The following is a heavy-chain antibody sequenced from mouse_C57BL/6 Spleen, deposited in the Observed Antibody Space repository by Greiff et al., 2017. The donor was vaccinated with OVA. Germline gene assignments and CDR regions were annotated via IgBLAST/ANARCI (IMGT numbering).Heavy chain of an antibody. Sequence: VQLQQSGAELVKPGASVKISCKASGYAFSSYWMNWVKQRPGKGLEWIGQIYPGDGDTNYNGKFKGKATLTADKSSSTAYMQLSSLTSEDSAVYFCANDGYYPYAMDYWGQGTSVTVSS. D-gene: IGHD2-3*01. V-gene: IGHV1-80*01. J-gene: IGHJ4*01. CDR2: IYPGDGDT. CDR3: ANDGYYPYAMDY. CDR1: GYAFSSYW.